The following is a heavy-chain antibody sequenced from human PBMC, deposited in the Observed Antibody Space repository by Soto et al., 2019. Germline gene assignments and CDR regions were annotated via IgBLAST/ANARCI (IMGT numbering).Heavy chain of an antibody. V-gene: IGHV1-18*01. CDR2: ISAYNGNT. Sequence: QVQLVQSGAEVKKPGASVKVSCKASGYTFTSYGISWVRQAPGQGLEWMGWISAYNGNTNYAQKLQGRVTMTTDTYTSTAYTALRSLRSDDPAVYYCATNPGIAVADNYCGQGTLVTVSS. CDR3: ATNPGIAVADNY. J-gene: IGHJ4*02. D-gene: IGHD6-19*01. CDR1: GYTFTSYG.